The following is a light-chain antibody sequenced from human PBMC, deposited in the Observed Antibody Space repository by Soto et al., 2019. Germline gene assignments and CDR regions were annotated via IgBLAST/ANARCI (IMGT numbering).Light chain of an antibody. V-gene: IGKV3-20*01. J-gene: IGKJ2*01. Sequence: EVVLTQSPGTLSLSPGERATLSCRASESVRTDSLAWYQQRRGQPPSLLIFGTSSRATGIPDRFSGRGSETDFTITITRMEPEDFAVYFCQQSGGSLYTFGQGTKVEMK. CDR3: QQSGGSLYT. CDR2: GTS. CDR1: ESVRTDS.